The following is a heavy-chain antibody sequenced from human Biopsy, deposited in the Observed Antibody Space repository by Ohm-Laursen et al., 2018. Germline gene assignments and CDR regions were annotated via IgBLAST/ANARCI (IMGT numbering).Heavy chain of an antibody. V-gene: IGHV1-18*01. CDR3: AGDEEILGDFFFGLDV. J-gene: IGHJ6*02. CDR2: ITAYNGKR. Sequence: GSTAWASCKTSGFTFTNYGINWGRQAPGQGLGWMGWITAYNGKRDYAENLQGRVTMTTDTSTRTAYMELSSLRSEATAVYYCAGDEEILGDFFFGLDVWGQGTTVIVS. D-gene: IGHD3-16*01. CDR1: GFTFTNYG.